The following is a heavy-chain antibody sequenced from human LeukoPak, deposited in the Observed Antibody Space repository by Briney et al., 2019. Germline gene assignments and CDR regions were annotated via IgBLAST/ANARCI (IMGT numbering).Heavy chain of an antibody. CDR3: ARDKGNWNDGFDY. D-gene: IGHD1-1*01. CDR1: GGSFSSSTYY. CDR2: FHYSGTT. V-gene: IGHV4-39*02. J-gene: IGHJ4*02. Sequence: SETLSLTCTVSGGSFSSSTYYWAWLRQPPGKGLEWLGSFHYSGTTYYNASLKSRVTISADTSKNQFSLKLSSVTAADTAVYYCARDKGNWNDGFDYWGQGTLVTVSS.